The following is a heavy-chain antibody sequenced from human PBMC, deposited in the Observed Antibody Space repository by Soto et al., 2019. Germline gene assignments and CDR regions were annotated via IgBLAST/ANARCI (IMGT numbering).Heavy chain of an antibody. CDR3: ARAPDIVLIRAYYYYGMDV. V-gene: IGHV3-30-3*01. D-gene: IGHD2-8*01. Sequence: GGSLRLSCAASGFTFSSYAMHWVRQAPGKGLEWVAVISYDGSNKYYTDSVKGRFTISRDNSKNTLYVQMNSLRPEDTAVYYCARAPDIVLIRAYYYYGMDVWGQGTTVTVSS. CDR2: ISYDGSNK. J-gene: IGHJ6*02. CDR1: GFTFSSYA.